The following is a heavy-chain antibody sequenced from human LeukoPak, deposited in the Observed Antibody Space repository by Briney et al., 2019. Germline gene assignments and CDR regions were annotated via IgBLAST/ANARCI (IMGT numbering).Heavy chain of an antibody. CDR3: ARDTRNYDSSGYYYFDY. Sequence: SETLSLTCTVSGASISSYYWNWIRQTPGKGLEWIGYIYYSGSPKYSPSLKSRVTISLDTSKKQFSLRLNSVTAADTAVYYCARDTRNYDSSGYYYFDYWGQGTLVTASS. V-gene: IGHV4-59*01. J-gene: IGHJ4*02. CDR2: IYYSGSP. D-gene: IGHD3-22*01. CDR1: GASISSYY.